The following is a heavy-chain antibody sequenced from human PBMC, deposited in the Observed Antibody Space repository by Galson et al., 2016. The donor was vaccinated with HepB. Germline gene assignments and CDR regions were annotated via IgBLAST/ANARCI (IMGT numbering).Heavy chain of an antibody. V-gene: IGHV3-23*01. CDR3: ARLYCGGGSCYPRPYYFDF. CDR2: ISGSGGST. Sequence: SLRLSCAASGFTFSSYAMSWVRQAPGKGLEWVSAISGSGGSTSYADSVQGRFTVSRDDSKNALYLQMNSLRVADTAVYYCARLYCGGGSCYPRPYYFDFWGHGILVTVSP. CDR1: GFTFSSYA. D-gene: IGHD2-15*01. J-gene: IGHJ4*01.